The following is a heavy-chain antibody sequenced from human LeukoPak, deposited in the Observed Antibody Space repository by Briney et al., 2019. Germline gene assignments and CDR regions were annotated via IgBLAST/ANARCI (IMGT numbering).Heavy chain of an antibody. J-gene: IGHJ4*02. Sequence: ASVKVSCKASGGTFSSYAINWVRQATGQGLEWMGWMNPNSGNTGYAQKFQGRVTMTRNTSISTAYMELSSLRSEDTAVYYCARGTVESGGGWGQGTLVTVSS. D-gene: IGHD3-16*01. V-gene: IGHV1-8*02. CDR1: GGTFSSYA. CDR2: MNPNSGNT. CDR3: ARGTVESGGG.